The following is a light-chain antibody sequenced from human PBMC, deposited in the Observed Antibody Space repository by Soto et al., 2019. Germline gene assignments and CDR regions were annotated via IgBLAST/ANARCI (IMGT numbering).Light chain of an antibody. CDR1: SGSIASNY. CDR3: QSYDSSNRGVV. V-gene: IGLV6-57*04. CDR2: EDN. J-gene: IGLJ2*01. Sequence: NFMLTQPHSVSGSPGKTVTISCTRSSGSIASNYVQWYQQRPGSAPTTVIYEDNQRPSGVPDRFSGSIDSSSNSASLTISGLKTEDEADYYCQSYDSSNRGVVFGGGTKLTVL.